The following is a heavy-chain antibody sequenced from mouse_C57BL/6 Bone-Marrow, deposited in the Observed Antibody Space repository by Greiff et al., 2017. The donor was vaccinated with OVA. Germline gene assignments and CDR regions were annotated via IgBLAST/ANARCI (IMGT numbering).Heavy chain of an antibody. CDR1: GFNIKDDY. CDR2: IDPENGDT. Sequence: EVKLMESGAELVRPGASVKLSCTASGFNIKDDYMHWVKQRPEQGLEWIGWIDPENGDTEYASKFQGKATITADTSSNTAYLQLSSLTSEDTAVYYCTTDRGGWYFCVWGTGTTVTVSS. V-gene: IGHV14-4*01. CDR3: TTDRGGWYFCV. J-gene: IGHJ1*03.